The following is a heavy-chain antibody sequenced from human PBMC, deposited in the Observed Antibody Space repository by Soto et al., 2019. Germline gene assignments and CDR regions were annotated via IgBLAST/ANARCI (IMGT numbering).Heavy chain of an antibody. Sequence: GGSLRLSCAASVFTFSNYGMNWVRQAPGKGLEWVSYIGSSSNVIHYADSVKGRFTISRDDAKNSLYLQMNSLRDEDTSVYYCAKFRGFDYATFDYWGQGALVTVS. V-gene: IGHV3-48*02. CDR3: AKFRGFDYATFDY. J-gene: IGHJ4*02. CDR1: VFTFSNYG. D-gene: IGHD2-2*01. CDR2: IGSSSNVI.